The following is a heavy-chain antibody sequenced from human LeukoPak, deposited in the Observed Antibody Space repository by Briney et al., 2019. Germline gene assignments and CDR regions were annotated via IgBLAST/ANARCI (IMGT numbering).Heavy chain of an antibody. Sequence: GGSLRLSCAASGFTFSSYAMSWVRQAPGKGLEWVSAISGSGGSTYYADSVEGRFTISRDNSKNTLYLQMNSLRAEDTAVYYCAKAREYSSGWYPWGQGTLVTVSS. CDR2: ISGSGGST. CDR3: AKAREYSSGWYP. D-gene: IGHD6-19*01. V-gene: IGHV3-23*01. J-gene: IGHJ5*02. CDR1: GFTFSSYA.